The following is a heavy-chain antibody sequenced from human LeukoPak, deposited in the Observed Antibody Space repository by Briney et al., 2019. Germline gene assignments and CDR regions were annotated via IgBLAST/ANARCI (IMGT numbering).Heavy chain of an antibody. CDR3: TTDLVTIVVVPAAREVDY. V-gene: IGHV3-15*01. CDR1: GVTLSKAW. CDR2: MKSKTDGGTT. Sequence: KAGRCLRLAWAAAGVTLSKAWVSWVRHPPGKGRGWDGRMKSKTDGGTTDYAAPVKGRFTISRDDSKNTLYLQMNSLKTEDTAVYYCTTDLVTIVVVPAAREVDYWGQGTLVTVSS. D-gene: IGHD2-2*01. J-gene: IGHJ4*02.